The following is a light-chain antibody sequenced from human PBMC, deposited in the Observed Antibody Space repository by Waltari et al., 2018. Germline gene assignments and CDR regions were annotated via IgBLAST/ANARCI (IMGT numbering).Light chain of an antibody. Sequence: DIVLTQSPAILPLSPGERASLSCRASQSVTNYLACYQQKPGQAPRLLIYDTSNRATGIPARFSGSGFGTDFTLTISSLEPEDFAIYYCQQRRDWPLTFGGGTKVEIK. J-gene: IGKJ4*01. V-gene: IGKV3-11*01. CDR3: QQRRDWPLT. CDR2: DTS. CDR1: QSVTNY.